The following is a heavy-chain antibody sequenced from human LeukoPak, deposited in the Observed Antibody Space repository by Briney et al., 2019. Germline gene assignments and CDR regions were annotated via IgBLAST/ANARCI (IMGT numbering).Heavy chain of an antibody. Sequence: ASVKVSCKASGYTFTSYDINWVRQATGQGLEWMGWMNPNTGNTGYAQKFQGRVTLTRDMSTSTDCLELSSLRSEDTAVYYCARDNSVRDEAWWFNPWGQGTLVTVSS. J-gene: IGHJ5*02. CDR3: ARDNSVRDEAWWFNP. CDR1: GYTFTSYD. V-gene: IGHV1-8*01. D-gene: IGHD5-24*01. CDR2: MNPNTGNT.